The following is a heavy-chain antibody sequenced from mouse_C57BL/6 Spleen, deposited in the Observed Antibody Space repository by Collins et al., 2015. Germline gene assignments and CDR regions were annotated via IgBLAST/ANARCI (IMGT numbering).Heavy chain of an antibody. CDR2: FHPYNDDT. D-gene: IGHD2-5*01. J-gene: IGHJ4*01. Sequence: EWMKQNHGKSLEWIGNFHPYNDDTSYNEEFKGKATLTVEKSSDTVYLELSRLTSDDSALYLCARGSNYDFAMDYWGQGTSVTVSS. CDR3: ARGSNYDFAMDY. V-gene: IGHV1-47*01.